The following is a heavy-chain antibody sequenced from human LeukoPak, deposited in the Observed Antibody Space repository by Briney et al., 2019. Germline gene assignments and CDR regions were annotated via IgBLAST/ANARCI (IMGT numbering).Heavy chain of an antibody. CDR3: ASRTKNRYYDYVW. CDR2: INHSGST. J-gene: IGHJ4*02. V-gene: IGHV4-30-2*01. Sequence: PSQTLSLTCTVSGGSISSGGYYWSWIRQPPGKGLEWIGEINHSGSTNYNPSLKSRVTISVDTSKNQFSLKLSSVTAADTAVYYCASRTKNRYYDYVWGGQGTLVTVSS. D-gene: IGHD3-16*01. CDR1: GGSISSGGYY.